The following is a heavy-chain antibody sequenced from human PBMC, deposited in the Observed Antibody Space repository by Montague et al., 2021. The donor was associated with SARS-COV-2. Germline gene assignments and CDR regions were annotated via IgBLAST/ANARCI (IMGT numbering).Heavy chain of an antibody. CDR2: ISLSGGST. Sequence: SLRLSCVAYGFTFSTFAMSWVRQAPGKGLEWVSAISLSGGSTYYXDSXQGWFTISRDNSKNTLFLQMNSLRAEDTAVYYCAKGGVVVVAATDLDYWGQGTLVTVSS. J-gene: IGHJ4*02. CDR1: GFTFSTFA. D-gene: IGHD2-15*01. CDR3: AKGGVVVVAATDLDY. V-gene: IGHV3-23*01.